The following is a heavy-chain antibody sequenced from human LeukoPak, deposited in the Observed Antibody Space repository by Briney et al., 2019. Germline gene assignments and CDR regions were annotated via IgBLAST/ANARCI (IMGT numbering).Heavy chain of an antibody. CDR2: ISGSGGRT. V-gene: IGHV3-23*01. D-gene: IGHD5-18*01. CDR1: GFTFSSYG. Sequence: GGSLRLSCAASGFTFSSYGMSWVRQAPGKGLEWVSGISGSGGRTDYADSMKGRFTISRDNSKNTLYLQMNSLRAEDTAVYYCAKGRSGSYGYSDYWGQGTLVTVSS. CDR3: AKGRSGSYGYSDY. J-gene: IGHJ4*02.